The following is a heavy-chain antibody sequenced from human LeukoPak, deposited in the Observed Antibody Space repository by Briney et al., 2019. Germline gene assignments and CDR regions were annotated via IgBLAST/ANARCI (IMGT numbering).Heavy chain of an antibody. D-gene: IGHD6-19*01. CDR3: ARDPAVAAPFWFDP. V-gene: IGHV1-18*01. CDR2: ISAYNGNT. Sequence: GASVKVSCKASGYTFTSYGISWARQAPGQGPEWMGWISAYNGNTNYAQKLQGRVTMTTDTSTSTAYMELRSLRSDDTAVYYCARDPAVAAPFWFDPWGQGTLVTVSS. CDR1: GYTFTSYG. J-gene: IGHJ5*02.